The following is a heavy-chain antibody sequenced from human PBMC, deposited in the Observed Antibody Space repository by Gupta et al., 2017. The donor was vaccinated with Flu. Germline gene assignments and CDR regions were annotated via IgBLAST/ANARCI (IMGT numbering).Heavy chain of an antibody. Sequence: EQVVESGGGVVQPGRSLRLSCAASGFSFSNYGIHWVRQAPGKGLEWVAVISYDGSNEYYADSGKCRFTISRDNSKNTLYLHMNSLRTEDTAVYRCAKDWKLNQNNYGMNVGGQGTTVAVSS. CDR1: GFSFSNYG. J-gene: IGHJ6*02. CDR2: ISYDGSNE. D-gene: IGHD1-1*01. V-gene: IGHV3-30*18. CDR3: AKDWKLNQNNYGMNV.